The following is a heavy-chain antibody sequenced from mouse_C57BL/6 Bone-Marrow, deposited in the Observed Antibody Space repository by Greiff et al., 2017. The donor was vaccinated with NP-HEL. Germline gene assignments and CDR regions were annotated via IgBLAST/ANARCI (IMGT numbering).Heavy chain of an antibody. Sequence: VQLQQSGAELARPGASVKLSCKASGYTFTSYGISWVKQRTGQGLEWIGEIYPRSGNTYYNEKFKGKATLTADKSSSTAYMELRSLTSEDAAVYFWARFNYYGSSYSWFAYWGQGTLVTVSA. D-gene: IGHD1-1*01. CDR3: ARFNYYGSSYSWFAY. V-gene: IGHV1-81*01. CDR2: IYPRSGNT. CDR1: GYTFTSYG. J-gene: IGHJ3*01.